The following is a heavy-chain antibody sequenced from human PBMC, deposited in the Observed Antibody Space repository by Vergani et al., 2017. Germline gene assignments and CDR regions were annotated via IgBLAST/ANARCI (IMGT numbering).Heavy chain of an antibody. CDR2: ISNSGNTI. CDR1: GFSFSDHY. Sequence: QVQLVESGGGLVKPGRSLRLSCAASGFSFSDHYMTWIRQAPGKGLEWVSYISNSGNTIEYADSVKGRFSISRDNAKSSLFLQMNSLRDEDTGVYYCARDLRLLYNRFDPWGQGTLVTVSS. CDR3: ARDLRLLYNRFDP. V-gene: IGHV3-11*04. D-gene: IGHD1-14*01. J-gene: IGHJ5*02.